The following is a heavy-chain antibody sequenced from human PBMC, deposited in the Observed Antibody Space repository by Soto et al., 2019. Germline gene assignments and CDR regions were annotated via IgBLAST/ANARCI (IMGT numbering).Heavy chain of an antibody. J-gene: IGHJ1*01. CDR2: IIPILGIA. Sequence: QVQLVQSGAEVKKPGSSVKVSCKASGGTFSSYTISWVRQAPGQGLEWMGRIIPILGIANYAQKFQGRVTITXXKXTXXAYMELSSLRSEDTAVYYCARDNYDSSGYYYGHQHWGQGTLVTVSS. V-gene: IGHV1-69*08. CDR1: GGTFSSYT. CDR3: ARDNYDSSGYYYGHQH. D-gene: IGHD3-22*01.